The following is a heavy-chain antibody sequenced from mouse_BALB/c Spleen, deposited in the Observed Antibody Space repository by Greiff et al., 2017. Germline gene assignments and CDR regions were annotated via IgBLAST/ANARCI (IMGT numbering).Heavy chain of an antibody. D-gene: IGHD5-5*01. CDR2: ISYDGSN. V-gene: IGHV3-6*02. Sequence: ESGPGLVKPSQSLSLTCSVTGYSITSGYYWNWIRQFPGNKLEWMGYISYDGSNNYNPSLKNRISITRDTSKNQFFLKLNSVTTEDTATYYCASDLPWFAYWGQGTLVTVSA. J-gene: IGHJ3*01. CDR1: GYSITSGYY. CDR3: ASDLPWFAY.